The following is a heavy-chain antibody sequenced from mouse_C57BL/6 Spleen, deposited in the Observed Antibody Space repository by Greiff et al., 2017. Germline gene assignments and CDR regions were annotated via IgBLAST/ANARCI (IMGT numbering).Heavy chain of an antibody. CDR2: INPSTGGT. D-gene: IGHD4-1*01. J-gene: IGHJ2*01. CDR1: GYSFTGYY. Sequence: EVQLQQSGPELVKPGASVKISCKASGYSFTGYYMNWVKQSPEKSLEWIGEINPSTGGTTYNQKFKAKATLTVDKSSSTAYMQLKSLTSEDSAVYYCAGTHFDYWGQGTTLTVSS. CDR3: AGTHFDY. V-gene: IGHV1-42*01.